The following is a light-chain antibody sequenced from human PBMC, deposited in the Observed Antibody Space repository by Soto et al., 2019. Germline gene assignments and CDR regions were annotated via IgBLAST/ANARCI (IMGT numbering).Light chain of an antibody. CDR3: QQLPTYPLT. Sequence: DIQVTQSPAFLSASVGNRVTITCRASQGTSNYLAWYQQKPGKAPKLLIYAASTLQNGVSSRFRGRGSGTTFPLTISSLQPEDFPTYYCQQLPTYPLTFGGGTKVDIK. V-gene: IGKV1-9*01. CDR2: AAS. CDR1: QGTSNY. J-gene: IGKJ4*01.